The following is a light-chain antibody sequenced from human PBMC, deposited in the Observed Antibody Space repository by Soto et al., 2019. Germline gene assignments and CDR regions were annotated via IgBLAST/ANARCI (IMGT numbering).Light chain of an antibody. J-gene: IGKJ2*01. CDR2: WAS. V-gene: IGKV4-1*01. Sequence: DIVMTQSPDSLTVSLGERATINCKSSQSVLSSSNNKNYLAWFQQKPGQPPKLLIYWASARDSGVPDRFSGSGSATDFTLTISSLQAEDVAVYYCQQYYGTPPYTFGQGTKLEIK. CDR1: QSVLSSSNNKNY. CDR3: QQYYGTPPYT.